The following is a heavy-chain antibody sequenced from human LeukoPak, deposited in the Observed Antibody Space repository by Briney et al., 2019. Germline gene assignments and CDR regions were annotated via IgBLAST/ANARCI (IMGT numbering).Heavy chain of an antibody. V-gene: IGHV4-4*07. CDR3: ARVLSGEGFYYYYMDV. J-gene: IGHJ6*03. CDR2: IYATGSA. Sequence: SETLSLTCTVSGDSFSTNYWSWIRHPAGKGLEWIGRIYATGSANYNPPLKSRVAITLDRSNNQFSLTLKSVTAADTAVYYCARVLSGEGFYYYYMDVWGKGTTVTVSS. CDR1: GDSFSTNY. D-gene: IGHD2-21*01.